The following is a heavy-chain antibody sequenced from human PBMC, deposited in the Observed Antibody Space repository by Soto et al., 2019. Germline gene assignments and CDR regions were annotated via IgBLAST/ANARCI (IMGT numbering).Heavy chain of an antibody. Sequence: SETLSLTCAVYGGSFSGYYWSWIRQPPGKGQELIGEINPSGSTNYNPSLKSRVTISVDTSKNQFSLKLSSVTAADTAVYYCARGFGIVGATSAYYDYYGMDVWGKGTTVT. CDR3: ARGFGIVGATSAYYDYYGMDV. CDR1: GGSFSGYY. J-gene: IGHJ6*04. D-gene: IGHD1-26*01. V-gene: IGHV4-34*01. CDR2: INPSGST.